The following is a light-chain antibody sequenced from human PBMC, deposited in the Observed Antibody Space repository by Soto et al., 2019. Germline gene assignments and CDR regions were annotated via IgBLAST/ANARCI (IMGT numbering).Light chain of an antibody. CDR1: SSNIGAGYD. V-gene: IGLV1-40*01. CDR2: GNS. J-gene: IGLJ1*01. CDR3: QSYDSSLSVLYV. Sequence: QSVLTQPPSVSGAPGQRVTISCTGSSSNIGAGYDVHWYQQLPGTAPKLLIYGNSNRPSGVPDRFSGSKSGTSASLAITGLQAEDEADYYCQSYDSSLSVLYVFGTGTKVPS.